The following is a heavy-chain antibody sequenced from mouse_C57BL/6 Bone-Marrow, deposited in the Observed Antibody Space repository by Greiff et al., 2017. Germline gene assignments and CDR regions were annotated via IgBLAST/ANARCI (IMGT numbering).Heavy chain of an antibody. V-gene: IGHV1-82*01. J-gene: IGHJ2*01. CDR2: IYPGDGDT. CDR3: ARLGYY. Sequence: VQLQQSGPELVKPGASVKISCKASGYAFSSSWMNWVKQRPGKGLEWIGRIYPGDGDTNYNGKFKGRATLTADKSSSTAYMQLSSLTSEDSAVYFCARLGYYWGQGTTLTVSS. CDR1: GYAFSSSW. D-gene: IGHD4-1*01.